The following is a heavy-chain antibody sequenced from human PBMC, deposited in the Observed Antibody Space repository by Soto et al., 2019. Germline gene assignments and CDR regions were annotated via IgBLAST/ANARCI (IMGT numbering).Heavy chain of an antibody. CDR2: ISAYNGNT. D-gene: IGHD3-3*01. CDR3: ARNWYYDFWSGPGWFDS. J-gene: IGHJ5*01. Sequence: ASVKVSCKASGYTFTSYGISWVRQAPGQGLEWMGWISAYNGNTNYAQKLQGRVTMTTDTSTSTAYMELRSLRSDDTAVYYCARNWYYDFWSGPGWFDSWGQGTRVTVPS. V-gene: IGHV1-18*01. CDR1: GYTFTSYG.